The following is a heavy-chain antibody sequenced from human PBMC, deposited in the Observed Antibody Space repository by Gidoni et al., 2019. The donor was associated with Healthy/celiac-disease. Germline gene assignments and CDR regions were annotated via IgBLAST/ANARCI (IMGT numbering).Heavy chain of an antibody. D-gene: IGHD6-6*01. Sequence: QVQLQVSGPGLVKPSATLSLTCTVSGYSIRSGYYWGWIRQPPGKGLEWIGSIYHSGSTYYNPSLKSRVTISVDTSKNQFSLKLSSVTAADTAVYYCARLRGGSSSFGYFDYWGQGTLVTVSS. CDR1: GYSIRSGYY. CDR2: IYHSGST. CDR3: ARLRGGSSSFGYFDY. V-gene: IGHV4-38-2*02. J-gene: IGHJ4*02.